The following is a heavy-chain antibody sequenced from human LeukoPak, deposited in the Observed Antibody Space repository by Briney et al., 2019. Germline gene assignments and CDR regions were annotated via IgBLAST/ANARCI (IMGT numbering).Heavy chain of an antibody. D-gene: IGHD3-10*01. Sequence: GGSLGLSCAASGFTFSSYAMSWVRQAPGKGLEWVSAISGSGGSTYYADSVKGRFTISRDNSKNTLYLQMNSLRAEDTAVYYCAKNYYYGSGSFPFDYWGQGTLVTVSS. J-gene: IGHJ4*02. CDR3: AKNYYYGSGSFPFDY. CDR1: GFTFSSYA. V-gene: IGHV3-23*01. CDR2: ISGSGGST.